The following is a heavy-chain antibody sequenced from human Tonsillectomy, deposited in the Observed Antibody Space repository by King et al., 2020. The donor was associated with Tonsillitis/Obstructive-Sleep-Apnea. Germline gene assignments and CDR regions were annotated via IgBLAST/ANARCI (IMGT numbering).Heavy chain of an antibody. CDR1: GGSFSGYY. Sequence: VQLQQWGAGLLKPSETLSLTCAVYGGSFSGYYWSWIRQRPGKGLEWIGEINHSGSTNYKPSLKSRVTISVDTSKNQFSLNLSSVTAADTAVYYCARGMGTPGDYWGQGALVTVSS. J-gene: IGHJ4*02. D-gene: IGHD1-1*01. V-gene: IGHV4-34*01. CDR3: ARGMGTPGDY. CDR2: INHSGST.